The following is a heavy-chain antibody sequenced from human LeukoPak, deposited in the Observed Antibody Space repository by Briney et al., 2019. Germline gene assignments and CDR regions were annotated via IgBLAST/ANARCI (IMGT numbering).Heavy chain of an antibody. D-gene: IGHD1/OR15-1a*01. CDR3: GRDQEHTHGRVFSP. V-gene: IGHV4-59*01. Sequence: SETLSLTRTVSGGSISTYYWSWIRQPPGKGLEWIGHIYSRGSTNYNPSLGDRVTISVDTSKNQFSLMLNSVTAADTAIYYCGRDQEHTHGRVFSPWGQGTLVTVSS. CDR2: IYSRGST. J-gene: IGHJ5*02. CDR1: GGSISTYY.